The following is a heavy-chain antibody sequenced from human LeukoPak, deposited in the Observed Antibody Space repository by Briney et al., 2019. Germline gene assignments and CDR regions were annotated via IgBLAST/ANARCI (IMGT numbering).Heavy chain of an antibody. Sequence: SETLSLSCTVSGGSISSYYRSWIRQPPGKGLEWIASIYYNGGTNYNPSPKSRVTISVYTSKNQFSLKLRSVTAADKAVYYCARGDLYYYDSSGYYLDYWGQGTLVTVSS. CDR1: GGSISSYY. CDR3: ARGDLYYYDSSGYYLDY. J-gene: IGHJ4*02. CDR2: IYYNGGT. V-gene: IGHV4-59*01. D-gene: IGHD3-22*01.